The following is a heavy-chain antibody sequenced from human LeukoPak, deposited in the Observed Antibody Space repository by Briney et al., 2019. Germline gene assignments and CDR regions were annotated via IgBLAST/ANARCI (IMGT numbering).Heavy chain of an antibody. Sequence: GGSLRLSCAASGFSFSDYYMSWIRQAPGKGLEWVGRIKSKTDGSITDYAAPVKGRFTISRDDSKNTLYLQMNSLKTEDTAVYYCTTDQPRDYYDSSGYYYAVEFDYWGQGTLVTVSS. J-gene: IGHJ4*02. D-gene: IGHD3-22*01. CDR1: GFSFSDYY. CDR3: TTDQPRDYYDSSGYYYAVEFDY. CDR2: IKSKTDGSIT. V-gene: IGHV3-15*01.